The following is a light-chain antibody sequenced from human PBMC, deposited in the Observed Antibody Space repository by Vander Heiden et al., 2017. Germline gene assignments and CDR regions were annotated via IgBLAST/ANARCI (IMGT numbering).Light chain of an antibody. V-gene: IGKV1D-8*01. CDR3: QQDYREPDT. CDR1: QGISSY. CDR2: AAS. Sequence: VIWLTQSPSLLSASTGDRVTISCRMSQGISSYLARYHQKPGKAPELLIFAASTFLSAVPSRFRRRGSGTDFTLSISCLKSEDVATYYCQQDYREPDTFGQGTKMEIK. J-gene: IGKJ2*01.